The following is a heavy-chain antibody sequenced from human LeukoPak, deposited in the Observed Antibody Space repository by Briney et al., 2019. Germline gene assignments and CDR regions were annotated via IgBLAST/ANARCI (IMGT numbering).Heavy chain of an antibody. J-gene: IGHJ4*02. V-gene: IGHV1-69*06. CDR1: GGTFSSYA. CDR3: ARGPITMVRGVIRFDY. CDR2: IIPIFGTA. D-gene: IGHD3-10*01. Sequence: SVTVSCKASGGTFSSYAMSWVRQAPGQGLEWMGGIIPIFGTANYAQKFQGRVTITADKSTSTAYMELGSLRSEDTAVYYCARGPITMVRGVIRFDYWGQGTLVTVSS.